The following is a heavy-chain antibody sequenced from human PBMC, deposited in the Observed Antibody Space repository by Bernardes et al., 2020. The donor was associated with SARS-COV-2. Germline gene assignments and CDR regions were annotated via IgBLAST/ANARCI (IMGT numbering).Heavy chain of an antibody. V-gene: IGHV1-18*01. CDR1: GYTFTSYG. CDR2: ISAYNGNT. Sequence: ASVKVSCKASGYTFTSYGISWVRQAPGQGLEWMGWISAYNGNTNYAQKLQGRVTMTTDTSTSTAYMELRSLRSDDTAVYYCARFMSGMIVVVQYYYGMDVWGQGTTVTVSS. CDR3: ARFMSGMIVVVQYYYGMDV. J-gene: IGHJ6*02. D-gene: IGHD3-22*01.